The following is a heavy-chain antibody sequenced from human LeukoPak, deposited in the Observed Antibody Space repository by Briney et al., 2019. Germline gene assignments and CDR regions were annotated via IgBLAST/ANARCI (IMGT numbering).Heavy chain of an antibody. D-gene: IGHD3-22*01. J-gene: IGHJ4*02. V-gene: IGHV3-23*01. Sequence: GGSLRLSCLVSGSSFSDYAMSWVRRAPGKGLEWVSAITGSGQTKYYTDSVKGRFTISRDNSKNTLYLQMNSLRAEDTAVYYCARESYYDSSGYSDFDYWGQGTLVTVSS. CDR1: GSSFSDYA. CDR3: ARESYYDSSGYSDFDY. CDR2: ITGSGQTK.